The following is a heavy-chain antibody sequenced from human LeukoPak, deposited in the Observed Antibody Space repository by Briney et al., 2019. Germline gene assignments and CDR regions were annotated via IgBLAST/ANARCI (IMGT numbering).Heavy chain of an antibody. CDR2: VYTSGST. Sequence: PSETLSLTCTVSGGSTSSYYWSWIRQPAGKTLEWIGRVYTSGSTIYNPSLRSRVTMSVDTSKNQFSLKVTSVTAADTAVYYCARAGSYSPNWFDPWGQGTLVTVSP. D-gene: IGHD1-26*01. CDR1: GGSTSSYY. CDR3: ARAGSYSPNWFDP. J-gene: IGHJ5*02. V-gene: IGHV4-4*07.